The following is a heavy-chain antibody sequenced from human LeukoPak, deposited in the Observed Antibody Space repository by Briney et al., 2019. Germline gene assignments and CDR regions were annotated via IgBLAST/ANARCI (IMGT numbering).Heavy chain of an antibody. CDR3: ARVEHSYEPLLSVDY. V-gene: IGHV3-20*04. Sequence: GGSLRLSCAASGFKFDDYGMNWVRQAPGKGLEWVSAINWNGDSTDYADSVKGRVTISRDNGKNSLFLQINSLRAEDTAVYYCARVEHSYEPLLSVDYWGQGTLVTVSS. D-gene: IGHD2-21*02. CDR2: INWNGDST. CDR1: GFKFDDYG. J-gene: IGHJ4*02.